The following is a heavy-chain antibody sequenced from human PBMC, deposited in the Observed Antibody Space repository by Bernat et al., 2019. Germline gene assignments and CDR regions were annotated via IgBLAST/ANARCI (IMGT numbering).Heavy chain of an antibody. CDR1: GYTFTGYY. CDR3: ARELGYCSGGSCSGGRIIKNYFDY. V-gene: IGHV1-2*02. Sequence: QVRLVQSGAEVKKPGASVKVSCKASGYTFTGYYMHWVRQAPGQGLEWMGWINPNSGGTNYAQKFQGRVTMTRDTSISTAYMELSRLRSDDTAVYYCARELGYCSGGSCSGGRIIKNYFDYWGQGTLVTVSS. J-gene: IGHJ4*02. CDR2: INPNSGGT. D-gene: IGHD2-15*01.